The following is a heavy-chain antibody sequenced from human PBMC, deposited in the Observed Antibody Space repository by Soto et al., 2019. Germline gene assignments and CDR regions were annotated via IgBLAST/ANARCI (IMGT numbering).Heavy chain of an antibody. CDR1: GYTFTTYA. J-gene: IGHJ4*02. D-gene: IGHD6-13*01. V-gene: IGHV1-3*01. CDR2: INVGNGNT. Sequence: ASVKVSCKASGYTFTTYAMHWVRQAPGQRLEWMGWINVGNGNTKYSQNFQGRVTITRDTSATTAYMDLSGLRSEDAAVYYCARDGGSSWFFDSWGQGTLVTVSS. CDR3: ARDGGSSWFFDS.